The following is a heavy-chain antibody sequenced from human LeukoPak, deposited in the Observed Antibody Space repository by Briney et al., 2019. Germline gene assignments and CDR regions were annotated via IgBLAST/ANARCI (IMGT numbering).Heavy chain of an antibody. V-gene: IGHV6-1*01. Sequence: SQTLSLTCAISGDSVSSNSAAWNWIRQSPSRGLEWLGRTYYRSKWYYDYAVSVTGRINIKPDTSKNQFSLQLNSVTAADTAVYYCAREDCSGGSCYLFPDAFDIWGQGTMVTVSS. D-gene: IGHD2-15*01. CDR1: GDSVSSNSAA. J-gene: IGHJ3*02. CDR2: TYYRSKWYY. CDR3: AREDCSGGSCYLFPDAFDI.